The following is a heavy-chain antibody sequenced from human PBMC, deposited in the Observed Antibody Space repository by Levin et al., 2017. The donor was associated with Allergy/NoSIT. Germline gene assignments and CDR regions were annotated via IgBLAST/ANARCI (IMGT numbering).Heavy chain of an antibody. CDR1: GFTFSNAW. V-gene: IGHV3-15*01. D-gene: IGHD6-19*01. CDR2: IKSKTDGGTT. CDR3: TTGATSVAGDY. J-gene: IGHJ4*02. Sequence: AGGSLRLSCAASGFTFSNAWMSWVRQAPGKGLEWVGRIKSKTDGGTTDYAAPVKGRFTISRDDSKNTLYLQMNSLKTEDTAVYYCTTGATSVAGDYWGQGTLVTVSS.